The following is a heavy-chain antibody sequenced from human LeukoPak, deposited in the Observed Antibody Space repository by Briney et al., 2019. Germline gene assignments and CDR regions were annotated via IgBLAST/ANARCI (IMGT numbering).Heavy chain of an antibody. CDR3: ARDNNSWFDP. J-gene: IGHJ5*02. V-gene: IGHV3-7*01. CDR2: IKGDGSQK. CDR1: GFTFSAYW. Sequence: GGSLRLSCTASGFTFSAYWMTWVRQAPGKGLEFVANIKGDGSQKEYVDSVKGRFTISRDNAKNTLYLQMNSLRAEDTAVYYCARDNNSWFDPWGQGTLVTVSS.